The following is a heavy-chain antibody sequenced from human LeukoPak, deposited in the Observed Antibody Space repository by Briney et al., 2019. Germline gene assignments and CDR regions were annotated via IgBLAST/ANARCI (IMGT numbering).Heavy chain of an antibody. V-gene: IGHV4-38-2*02. J-gene: IGHJ5*02. CDR1: GYSISSGYY. CDR3: ARERKILLEWLFPSGSWFDP. Sequence: SETLSLTCTVSGYSISSGYYWGWIRQPPGKGLEWIGSIYHSGSTYYNPPLKSRVTISVDTSKNQFSLKLSSVTAADTAVYYCARERKILLEWLFPSGSWFDPWGQGTLVTVSS. D-gene: IGHD3-3*01. CDR2: IYHSGST.